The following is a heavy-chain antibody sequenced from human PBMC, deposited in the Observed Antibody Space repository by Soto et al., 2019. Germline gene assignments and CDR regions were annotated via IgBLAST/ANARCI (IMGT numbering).Heavy chain of an antibody. CDR2: IYYTGTT. CDR3: ARGDWFHP. J-gene: IGHJ5*02. Sequence: HSETLYLTCTVSGGSISSGDYYWNWIRQPPGKGLEWIGYIYYTGTTKYNPSLKSRATLSVDTAKNRFSLNLTSLTAADTAVYYCARGDWFHPWGQGTLVTVSS. CDR1: GGSISSGDYY. V-gene: IGHV4-30-4*01.